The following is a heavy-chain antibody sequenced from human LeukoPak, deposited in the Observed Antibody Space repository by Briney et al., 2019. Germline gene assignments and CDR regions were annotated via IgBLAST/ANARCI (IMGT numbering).Heavy chain of an antibody. V-gene: IGHV3-15*01. CDR1: GFTFSSYA. CDR2: IKSKTDGGTT. Sequence: GGSLRLSCAASGFTFSSYAMSWVRQAPGKGLEWVGRIKSKTDGGTTDYAAPVKGRFTISRDDSKNTLYLQMNSLKTEDTAVYYCTTDSIAYIVVVPAARRNDAFDIWGQGTMVTVSS. D-gene: IGHD2-2*01. J-gene: IGHJ3*02. CDR3: TTDSIAYIVVVPAARRNDAFDI.